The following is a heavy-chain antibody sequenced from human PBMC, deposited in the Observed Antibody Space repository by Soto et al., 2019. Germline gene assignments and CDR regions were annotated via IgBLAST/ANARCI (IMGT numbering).Heavy chain of an antibody. D-gene: IGHD3-9*01. V-gene: IGHV3-11*01. J-gene: IGHJ6*03. CDR2: ISSSGSTI. Sequence: GGSLRLSCAASGFTFNDYYMSWIRQAPGKGLEWVSYISSSGSTIYYADSVKGRFTISRDNAKNSLYLQMDSLRAEDTAVYYCARSNYDILRPSHSLNYYYMDVWGKGTTVTVSS. CDR3: ARSNYDILRPSHSLNYYYMDV. CDR1: GFTFNDYY.